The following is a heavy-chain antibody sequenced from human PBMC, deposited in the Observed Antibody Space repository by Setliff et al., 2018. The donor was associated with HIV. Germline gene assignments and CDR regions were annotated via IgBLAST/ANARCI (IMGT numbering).Heavy chain of an antibody. V-gene: IGHV4-31*03. Sequence: SETLSLTCSVSGASINSGSYYWTWIRQHPGKGLEWIGYIYYSGSTYYNPSLKSRLAMSLDTSSNQFSLKLRSVTAADTAVYYCARAQYPGGSGSYYLLDSWGQGTLVTVSS. J-gene: IGHJ4*02. CDR2: IYYSGST. D-gene: IGHD3-10*01. CDR3: ARAQYPGGSGSYYLLDS. CDR1: GASINSGSYY.